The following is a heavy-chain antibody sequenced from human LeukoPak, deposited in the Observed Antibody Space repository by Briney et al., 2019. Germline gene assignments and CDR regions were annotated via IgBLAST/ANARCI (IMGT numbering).Heavy chain of an antibody. CDR3: ASRGYYDSSGYYPPDY. J-gene: IGHJ4*02. V-gene: IGHV4-39*07. D-gene: IGHD3-22*01. CDR2: IYYSGST. CDR1: GGSIPTKNFY. Sequence: PSETLSLTCTVSGGSIPTKNFYWGWIRQPPGKGLEWIGSIYYSGSTYYNPSLKSRVTISVDTSKNQFSLKLSSVTAADTAVYYCASRGYYDSSGYYPPDYWGQGTLVTVSS.